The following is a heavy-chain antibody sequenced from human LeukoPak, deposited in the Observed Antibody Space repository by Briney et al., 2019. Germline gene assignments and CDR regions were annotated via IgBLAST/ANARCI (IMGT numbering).Heavy chain of an antibody. Sequence: GESQKISCKGSGYSFTSYWIGGVRQMPGKGLEWMGIIYPGDSDTRYSPSFQGQVTISADKSISTAYLQWSSLKASDTAMYYCARTHTYYDFWSGCVFPFFDYWGQGTLVTVSS. D-gene: IGHD3-3*01. CDR2: IYPGDSDT. V-gene: IGHV5-51*01. CDR3: ARTHTYYDFWSGCVFPFFDY. CDR1: GYSFTSYW. J-gene: IGHJ4*02.